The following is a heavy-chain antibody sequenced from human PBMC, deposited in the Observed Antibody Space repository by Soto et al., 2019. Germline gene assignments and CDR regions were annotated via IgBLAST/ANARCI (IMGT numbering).Heavy chain of an antibody. CDR1: GYTFTSYG. CDR3: ARDGRYIVVVVAATYDY. J-gene: IGHJ4*02. Sequence: ASVKVSCKASGYTFTSYGISWVRQAPGQGLEWMGWISAYNGNTNYAQKLQGRVTMTTDTSTSTAYMELRSLRSDDTAVYYCARDGRYIVVVVAATYDYWGQGTLVTVSS. D-gene: IGHD2-15*01. V-gene: IGHV1-18*01. CDR2: ISAYNGNT.